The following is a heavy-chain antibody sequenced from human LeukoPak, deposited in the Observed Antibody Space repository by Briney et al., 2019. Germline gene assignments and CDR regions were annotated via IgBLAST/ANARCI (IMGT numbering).Heavy chain of an antibody. CDR2: IRYDGSNK. D-gene: IGHD3-22*01. V-gene: IGHV3-30*02. CDR1: GFTFSSYS. Sequence: PGGSLRLSCAASGFTFSSYSLNWVRQAPGKGLEWVAFIRYDGSNKYYADSVKGRFTISRDNSKNTLYLQMNSLRAEDTAVYYCAKDGFRITMIVVVYFYYYMDVWGKGTTVTISS. J-gene: IGHJ6*03. CDR3: AKDGFRITMIVVVYFYYYMDV.